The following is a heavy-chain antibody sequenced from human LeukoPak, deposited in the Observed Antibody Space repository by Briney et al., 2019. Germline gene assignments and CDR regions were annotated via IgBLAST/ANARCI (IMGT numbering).Heavy chain of an antibody. V-gene: IGHV1-46*01. Sequence: ASVKVSCKASGYTFTSYYMHWVRQAPGQGLEWMGIINPSGGSTSYAQKFQGRVTMTRDTSTSTVYMELSSLRSEDTAVYYCARVWPGPSVAGTHPTAFDIWGQGTMVTVSS. CDR1: GYTFTSYY. CDR3: ARVWPGPSVAGTHPTAFDI. CDR2: INPSGGST. D-gene: IGHD6-19*01. J-gene: IGHJ3*02.